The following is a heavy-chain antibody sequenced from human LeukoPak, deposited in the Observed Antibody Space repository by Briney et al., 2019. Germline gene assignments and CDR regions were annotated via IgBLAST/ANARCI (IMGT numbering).Heavy chain of an antibody. D-gene: IGHD2-2*02. CDR2: ISGSGGST. V-gene: IGHV3-23*01. CDR3: AKDRWTGLIVVVPAAIVDY. J-gene: IGHJ4*02. CDR1: GFTFSSYA. Sequence: GSLRLSCAASGFTFSSYAMSWVRQAPGKGLEWVSAISGSGGSTYYADSVKGRFTISRDNSKNTLYLQMNSLRAEDTAVYYCAKDRWTGLIVVVPAAIVDYWGQGTLVTVSS.